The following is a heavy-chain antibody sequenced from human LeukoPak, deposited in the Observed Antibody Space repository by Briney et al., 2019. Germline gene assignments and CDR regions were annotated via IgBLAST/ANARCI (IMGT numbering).Heavy chain of an antibody. V-gene: IGHV1-69*05. CDR1: GGTFSSYA. CDR2: IIPIFGTA. Sequence: GPSVKLSSTASGGTFSSYAISWVRQAPGQGLEWMGGIIPIFGTANYAQKFQGRVTITTDESTSTAYMELSSLRSEDTAVYYCARGSSSWFPYYYYYMDVWGKGTTVTVSS. D-gene: IGHD6-13*01. J-gene: IGHJ6*03. CDR3: ARGSSSWFPYYYYYMDV.